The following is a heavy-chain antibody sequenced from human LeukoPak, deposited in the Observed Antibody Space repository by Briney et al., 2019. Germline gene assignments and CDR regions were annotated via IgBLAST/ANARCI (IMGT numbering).Heavy chain of an antibody. D-gene: IGHD4-17*01. V-gene: IGHV3-48*03. CDR2: ISSSGNTI. CDR3: ARPYYHDYGDYLYYFDY. J-gene: IGHJ4*02. CDR1: GFTFSSYE. Sequence: GGSLRLSCAASGFTFSSYEMNWVRQAPGKGLEWVSYISSSGNTIYHADSVKGRFTISRDNSKNTLYLQMNSLRAEDTAVYYCARPYYHDYGDYLYYFDYWGQGTLVTVSS.